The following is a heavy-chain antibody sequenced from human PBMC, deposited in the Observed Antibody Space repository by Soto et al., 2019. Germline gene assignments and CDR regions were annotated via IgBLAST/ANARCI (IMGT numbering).Heavy chain of an antibody. Sequence: SRTLSLTCAISGDSVSSNSAAANCSRQSPSRGLEWLGRTYYRSKWYNDYAVSVKSRIIINPDTSKNQFSLQLNSVTPEDTAVYYCARWDVDGMDVWGQGTTVTVSS. D-gene: IGHD1-26*01. CDR2: TYYRSKWYN. CDR1: GDSVSSNSAA. J-gene: IGHJ6*02. CDR3: ARWDVDGMDV. V-gene: IGHV6-1*01.